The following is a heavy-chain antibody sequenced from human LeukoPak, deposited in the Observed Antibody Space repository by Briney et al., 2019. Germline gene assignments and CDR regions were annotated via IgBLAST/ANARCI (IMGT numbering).Heavy chain of an antibody. Sequence: GGSLRLSCAASGFTFSSYAMSWVRQAPGKGLEWVSAISGSGDSTYYADSVKGRFTISRDNSKSTLYLQMNSLRGEDTAVYYCATEGRNWKYAYIYWGQGTLVTVSS. D-gene: IGHD1-7*01. CDR3: ATEGRNWKYAYIY. CDR2: ISGSGDST. CDR1: GFTFSSYA. V-gene: IGHV3-23*01. J-gene: IGHJ4*02.